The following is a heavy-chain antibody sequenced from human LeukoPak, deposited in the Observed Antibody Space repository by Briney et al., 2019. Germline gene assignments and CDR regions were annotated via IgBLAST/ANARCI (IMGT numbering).Heavy chain of an antibody. CDR1: GFTFSSYA. D-gene: IGHD1-26*01. CDR3: AKGEWELLSYAGY. V-gene: IGHV3-23*01. J-gene: IGHJ4*02. CDR2: ISGSGGST. Sequence: GGSLGLSCAASGFTFSSYAMSWVRQAPGKGLEWVSAISGSGGSTYYADSVKGRFTISRDNSKNTLYLQMNSLRAEDTAVYYCAKGEWELLSYAGYWGQGTLVTVSP.